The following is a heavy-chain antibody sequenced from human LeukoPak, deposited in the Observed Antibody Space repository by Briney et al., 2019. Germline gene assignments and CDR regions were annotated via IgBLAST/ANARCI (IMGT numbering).Heavy chain of an antibody. J-gene: IGHJ3*02. CDR3: ARETTVVTPGRSDVFDI. D-gene: IGHD4-23*01. CDR2: IYYSGST. Sequence: SETLSLTCTVSGGSISSHYWNWIRQPPGKGLEGIEYIYYSGSTNYNPSLKSRVTISVDSSKNQFSLKLSSVTAADTAVYYCARETTVVTPGRSDVFDIWGQGTMVTVSS. V-gene: IGHV4-59*11. CDR1: GGSISSHY.